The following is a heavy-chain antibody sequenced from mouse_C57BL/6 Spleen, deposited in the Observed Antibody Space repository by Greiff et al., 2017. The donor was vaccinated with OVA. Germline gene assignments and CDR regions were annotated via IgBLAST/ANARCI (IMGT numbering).Heavy chain of an antibody. J-gene: IGHJ1*03. CDR3: ALYGSSYGYFDV. CDR2: ISYDGSN. D-gene: IGHD1-1*01. CDR1: GYSITSGYY. Sequence: DVQLQESGPGLVKPSQSLSLTCSVTGYSITSGYYWNWIRQFPGNKLEWMGYISYDGSNNYNPSLKNRISITRDTSKNQFFLKLNSVTTEDTATYYCALYGSSYGYFDVWGTGTTVTVSS. V-gene: IGHV3-6*01.